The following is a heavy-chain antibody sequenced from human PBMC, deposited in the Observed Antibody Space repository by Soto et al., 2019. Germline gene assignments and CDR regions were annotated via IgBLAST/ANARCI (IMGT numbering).Heavy chain of an antibody. CDR3: ASGIAARPEGWFDP. V-gene: IGHV1-18*04. CDR1: GYTFTSYG. CDR2: ISAYNGNT. J-gene: IGHJ5*02. Sequence: ASVEVSCKASGYTFTSYGISWVRQAPGQGLEWMGWISAYNGNTNYAQKLQGRVTMTTDTSTSTAYMELRSLRSDDTAVYYCASGIAARPEGWFDPWGQGTLVTVSS. D-gene: IGHD6-6*01.